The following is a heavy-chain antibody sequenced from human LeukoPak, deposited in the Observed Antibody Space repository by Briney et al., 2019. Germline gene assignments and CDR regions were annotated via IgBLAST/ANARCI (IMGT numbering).Heavy chain of an antibody. D-gene: IGHD6-13*01. CDR2: IYYTGTT. V-gene: IGHV4-39*01. CDR1: GGSISSAAYY. J-gene: IGHJ5*02. Sequence: SETLSLTCTVSGGSISSAAYYWGWVRQPPGKGLDWIGSIYYTGTTYYSPSLQTRATLSFDTSKNQFSLKLTSVTATDTAVYFCARRPIAAGNNWFDPRGKGTLVTVSS. CDR3: ARRPIAAGNNWFDP.